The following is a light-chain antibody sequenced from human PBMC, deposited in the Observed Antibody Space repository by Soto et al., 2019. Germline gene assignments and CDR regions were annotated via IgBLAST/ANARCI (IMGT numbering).Light chain of an antibody. V-gene: IGKV2-28*01. CDR3: MPSLQTPMT. CDR2: LAS. Sequence: DIVMTQSPLSLPVTPGESASISCRSSQSLLNRNGYNCLEWYLQKPGQSPPLLMYLASNRASGVPDGFSGSGLGTDFTLKIIRVEAADVGVYFCMPSLQTPMTFGNGTNVEI. CDR1: QSLLNRNGYNC. J-gene: IGKJ1*01.